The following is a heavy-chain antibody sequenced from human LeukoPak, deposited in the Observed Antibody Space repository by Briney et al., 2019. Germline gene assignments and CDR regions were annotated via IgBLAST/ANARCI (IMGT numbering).Heavy chain of an antibody. CDR2: IYHSGST. CDR3: ARAKYTFDFWSGYYTVYFDY. Sequence: SETLSLTCTVSGYSISSGYYWGWIRQPPGKGLEWIGSIYHSGSTYYNPSLKSRVTISVDTSKNQFSLKLSSVTAADTAVYYCARAKYTFDFWSGYYTVYFDYWGQGTLVTVSS. V-gene: IGHV4-38-2*02. CDR1: GYSISSGYY. J-gene: IGHJ4*02. D-gene: IGHD3-3*01.